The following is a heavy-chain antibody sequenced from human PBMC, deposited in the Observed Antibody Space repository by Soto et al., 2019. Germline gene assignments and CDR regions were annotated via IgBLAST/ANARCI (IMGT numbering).Heavy chain of an antibody. CDR3: ARGDYTSGWLEY. Sequence: GGSLRLSCGAFGVTVTNNYMSWVRQAPGRRLEWVSLIYSGGGTDYTDSVKGRFTISRDNSKSTVYLLMNSLRAEDTAVYYCARGDYTSGWLEYWGQGT. CDR2: IYSGGGT. CDR1: GVTVTNNY. J-gene: IGHJ4*02. V-gene: IGHV3-66*01. D-gene: IGHD6-19*01.